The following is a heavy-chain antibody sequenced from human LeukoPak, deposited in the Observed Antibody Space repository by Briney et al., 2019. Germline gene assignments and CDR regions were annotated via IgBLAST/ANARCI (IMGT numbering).Heavy chain of an antibody. Sequence: PSETLSITCTVSGGSTSSYDWTWIRRSPGRGLEWIGYTHYSGTTNYNPSLKSRVTISVDTSKNQFSLKLSSMTAADTAMYYCARRGGSFDGPPDYWGQGTLVTVSS. CDR3: ARRGGSFDGPPDY. CDR1: GGSTSSYD. J-gene: IGHJ4*02. D-gene: IGHD2-15*01. V-gene: IGHV4-59*08. CDR2: THYSGTT.